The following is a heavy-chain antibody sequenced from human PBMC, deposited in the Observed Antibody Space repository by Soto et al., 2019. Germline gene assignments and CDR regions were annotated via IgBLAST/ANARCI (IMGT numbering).Heavy chain of an antibody. CDR2: IYYSGST. J-gene: IGHJ4*02. V-gene: IGHV4-31*03. Sequence: TLSLTCTVSGGSISSGGYYWSWIRQHPGKGLEWIGYIYYSGSTYYNPSLKSRVTISVDTSKNQFSLKLSSVTAADTAVYYCARDFYYYDSSGYTHLFDYWGQGTLVTVSS. D-gene: IGHD3-22*01. CDR1: GGSISSGGYY. CDR3: ARDFYYYDSSGYTHLFDY.